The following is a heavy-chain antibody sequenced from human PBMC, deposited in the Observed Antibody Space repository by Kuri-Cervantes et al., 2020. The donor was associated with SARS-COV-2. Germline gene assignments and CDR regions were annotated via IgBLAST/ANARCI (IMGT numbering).Heavy chain of an antibody. CDR1: GFTFSSYG. D-gene: IGHD3-22*01. CDR3: AKGGETAYDSSLDY. V-gene: IGHV3-30*18. Sequence: GGSLRLSCAASGFTFSSYGMHWVRQAPGKGLEWVAVISYDGSNKYYAGSVKGRFTISRDNSKNTLYLQMNSLRAEDTAVYYCAKGGETAYDSSLDYWGQGTLVTVSS. J-gene: IGHJ4*02. CDR2: ISYDGSNK.